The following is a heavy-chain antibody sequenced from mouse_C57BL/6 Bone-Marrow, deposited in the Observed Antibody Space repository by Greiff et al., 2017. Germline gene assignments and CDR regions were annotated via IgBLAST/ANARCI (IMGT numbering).Heavy chain of an antibody. V-gene: IGHV14-4*01. CDR1: GFNIKDDY. D-gene: IGHD1-1*01. CDR2: IDPENGDT. J-gene: IGHJ3*01. CDR3: TGSQAWFAY. Sequence: VQLQQSGAELVRPGASVKLSCTASGFNIKDDYMHWVKQRPEQGLEWIGWIDPENGDTEYASKVPGKATITADKSSNTAYLQLSSLTSEDTAVYYCTGSQAWFAYWGQGTLVTVSA.